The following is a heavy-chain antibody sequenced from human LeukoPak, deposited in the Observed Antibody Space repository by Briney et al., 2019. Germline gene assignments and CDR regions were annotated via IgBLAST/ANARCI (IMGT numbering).Heavy chain of an antibody. V-gene: IGHV3-7*04. CDR2: IKEDGSEK. D-gene: IGHD5-18*01. CDR3: ARGYKANYFDF. Sequence: PGGSLRLSCVASGFTFSDYWMSWVRRTPGKGLEWVASIKEDGSEKYYVDSVKGRFTISRDNANNSLYLQMNSLSAEDTAVYYCARGYKANYFDFWGQGILVTVSS. CDR1: GFTFSDYW. J-gene: IGHJ4*02.